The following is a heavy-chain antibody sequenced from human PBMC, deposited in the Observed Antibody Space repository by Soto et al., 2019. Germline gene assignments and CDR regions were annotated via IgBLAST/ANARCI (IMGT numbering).Heavy chain of an antibody. J-gene: IGHJ6*02. CDR2: ISSSSSYI. CDR1: GFTFSSYS. Sequence: GGSLRLSCAASGFTFSSYSMNWVRQAPGKGLEWVSSISSSSSYIYYADSVKGRFTISRDNAKNSLYLQMNSLRAEDTAVYYCARDSSGATPYYYYYGMDVWGQGTTVTASS. CDR3: ARDSSGATPYYYYYGMDV. D-gene: IGHD1-26*01. V-gene: IGHV3-21*01.